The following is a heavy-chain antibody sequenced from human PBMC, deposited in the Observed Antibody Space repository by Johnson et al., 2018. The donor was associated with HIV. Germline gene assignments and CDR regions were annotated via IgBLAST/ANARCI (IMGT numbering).Heavy chain of an antibody. CDR1: GFTFSSYW. V-gene: IGHV3-74*02. D-gene: IGHD6-6*01. CDR3: ASYSSSDAFDI. J-gene: IGHJ3*02. CDR2: INSDGSST. Sequence: EVQLVESGGGLVQPGGSLRLSCAASGFTFSSYWMHWVRQAPGKGLVWVSRINSDGSSTSYADSVTGRFTISRDNAKNSLYLQMNSLRAEDTAVYYCASYSSSDAFDIWGQGTMVIVSS.